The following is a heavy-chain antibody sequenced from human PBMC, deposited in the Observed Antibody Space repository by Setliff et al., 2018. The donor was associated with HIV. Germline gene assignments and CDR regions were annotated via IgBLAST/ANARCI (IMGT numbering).Heavy chain of an antibody. Sequence: GSLRLSCAASGYTFSSYWMAWVRQCPGKGLEWVANIQQHGSEIHYVASVEGRFTISRDNAKNSLYLQMTSLRAEDTAVYYCARDDSNGNTDAFDIWGQGTTVTVS. J-gene: IGHJ3*02. V-gene: IGHV3-7*04. CDR1: GYTFSSYW. CDR3: ARDDSNGNTDAFDI. D-gene: IGHD5-18*01. CDR2: IQQHGSEI.